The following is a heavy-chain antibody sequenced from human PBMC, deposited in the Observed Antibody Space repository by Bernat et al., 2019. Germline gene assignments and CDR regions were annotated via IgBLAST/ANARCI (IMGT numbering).Heavy chain of an antibody. V-gene: IGHV3-30*01. J-gene: IGHJ6*03. Sequence: QVQLVESGGGVVQPGRSLRLSCAASGFTFSSYAMHWVRQAPGKGLEWVAVISYDGSNKYYADSVKGRFTISRDNSKNTLYLQMNSLRAEDTAVYYCARAGYSSPSKFGDYYYYMDVWGKGTTVTVSS. CDR3: ARAGYSSPSKFGDYYYYMDV. CDR2: ISYDGSNK. CDR1: GFTFSSYA. D-gene: IGHD6-6*01.